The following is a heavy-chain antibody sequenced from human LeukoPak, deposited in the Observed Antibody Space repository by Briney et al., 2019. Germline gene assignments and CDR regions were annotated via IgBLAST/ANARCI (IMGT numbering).Heavy chain of an antibody. D-gene: IGHD1-26*01. V-gene: IGHV3-30-3*01. Sequence: GGSLRISCTASGFTFSNYFMHWVRQAPGRGLEWVAVISFDGNRQYYADSVKGRFTIARDTSRSTVFLQMNSLRVDDTALYYCVRDKLPGTRYSGSYFFDYWGQGTLVTVSS. CDR1: GFTFSNYF. CDR3: VRDKLPGTRYSGSYFFDY. J-gene: IGHJ4*02. CDR2: ISFDGNRQ.